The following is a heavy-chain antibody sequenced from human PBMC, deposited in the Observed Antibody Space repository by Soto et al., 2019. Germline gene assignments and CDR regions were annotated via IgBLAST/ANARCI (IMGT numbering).Heavy chain of an antibody. CDR2: ISAYNGNT. CDR3: ARATGDSDYYYYMDV. J-gene: IGHJ6*03. CDR1: GYTFTSYG. Sequence: ASVKVSCQASGYTFTSYGISWVRQAPGQGPEWMGWISAYNGNTNYAQKLQGRVTMTTDTSTSTAYMELRSLRSDDTAVYYCARATGDSDYYYYMDVWGKGTTVTVSS. V-gene: IGHV1-18*01. D-gene: IGHD4-17*01.